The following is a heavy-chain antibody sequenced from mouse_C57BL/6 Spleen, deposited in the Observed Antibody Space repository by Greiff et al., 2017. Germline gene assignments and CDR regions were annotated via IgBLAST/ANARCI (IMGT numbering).Heavy chain of an antibody. CDR1: GYTFPSYW. J-gene: IGHJ2*01. V-gene: IGHV1-61*01. CDR3: ARDGGGTLFDY. Sequence: QVQLQQPGAELVRPGSSVKLSCKASGYTFPSYWMDWVKQRPGQGLEWIGNIYPSDSETHYNQKFKDKATLTVDKSSSTAYMQLSSLTSEDSAVYYCARDGGGTLFDYWGQGTTLTVSS. D-gene: IGHD4-1*01. CDR2: IYPSDSET.